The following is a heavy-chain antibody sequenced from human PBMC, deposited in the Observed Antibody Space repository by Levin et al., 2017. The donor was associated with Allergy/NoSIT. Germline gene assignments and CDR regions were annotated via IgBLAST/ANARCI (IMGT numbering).Heavy chain of an antibody. Sequence: GESLKISCKASEYTFTGYYIHWVRQAPGQGLEWMGRISPNSGGTNYEQKFQGRVTMTRDTSITTAYMELSRLRSDDTAVYYCARDLIYGDGWYFDLWGRGTLVTVSS. CDR2: ISPNSGGT. J-gene: IGHJ2*01. CDR3: ARDLIYGDGWYFDL. CDR1: EYTFTGYY. D-gene: IGHD4-17*01. V-gene: IGHV1-2*06.